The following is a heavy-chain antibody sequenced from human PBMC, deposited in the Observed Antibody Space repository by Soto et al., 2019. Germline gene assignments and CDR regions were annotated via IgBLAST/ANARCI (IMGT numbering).Heavy chain of an antibody. D-gene: IGHD2-2*02. CDR1: GFSLSIKGMC. J-gene: IGHJ6*02. CDR2: IDWDDDK. V-gene: IGHV2-70*20. Sequence: FSGFSLSIKGMCVSWVRQPPGKALEWLALIDWDDDKYYSTSLKTRLTISKDTSKNQVVLTMTNMDPVDSATYYCARPFQGCSYYTGMDVLGQGTTVT. CDR3: ARPFQGCSYYTGMDV.